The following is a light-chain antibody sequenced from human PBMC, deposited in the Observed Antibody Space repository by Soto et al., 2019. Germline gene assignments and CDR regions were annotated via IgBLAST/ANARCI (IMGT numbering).Light chain of an antibody. CDR2: DVS. J-gene: IGLJ3*02. V-gene: IGLV2-14*01. CDR3: SSYTSSSTTRV. CDR1: SSDVGGYNY. Sequence: QSVLTQPASVSGSPGQSITISCTGTSSDVGGYNYVSWYQQHPGKAPKLMIYDVSNRPSGVSNRFSGSKSGNTASLTISGLQAEVEADYYCSSYTSSSTTRVFGGGTKLTVL.